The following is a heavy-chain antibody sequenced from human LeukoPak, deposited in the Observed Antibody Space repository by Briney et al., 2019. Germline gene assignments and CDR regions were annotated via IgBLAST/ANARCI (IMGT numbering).Heavy chain of an antibody. CDR1: GGSISSSSYY. J-gene: IGHJ6*03. Sequence: PSETLSLTCTVSGGSISSSSYYWGWIRQPPGKGLEWIGSIYYSGSTYYNPSLKSRVTISVDTSKNQFSLKLSSVTAADTAVYYCARHTPYSGSYYGSKPVSYYYYMDVWGKGTTVTVSS. V-gene: IGHV4-39*01. D-gene: IGHD1-26*01. CDR2: IYYSGST. CDR3: ARHTPYSGSYYGSKPVSYYYYMDV.